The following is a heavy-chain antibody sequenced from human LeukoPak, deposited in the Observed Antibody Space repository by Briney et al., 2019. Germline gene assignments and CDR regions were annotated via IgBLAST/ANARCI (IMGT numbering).Heavy chain of an antibody. Sequence: ASVKVSCKASGYTFTSYGISWVRQAPGQGLEWMGWISAYNGNTNYAQKLQGRVTMTTDTSTSTAYMELRSLRSDDTAVYYCARVSKYYYDSSGPIGDYWGQGTLVTVSS. CDR3: ARVSKYYYDSSGPIGDY. V-gene: IGHV1-18*01. CDR1: GYTFTSYG. J-gene: IGHJ4*02. D-gene: IGHD3-22*01. CDR2: ISAYNGNT.